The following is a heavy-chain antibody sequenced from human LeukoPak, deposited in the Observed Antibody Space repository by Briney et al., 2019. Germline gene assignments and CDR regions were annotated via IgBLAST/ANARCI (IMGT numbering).Heavy chain of an antibody. Sequence: GGPLRLSCAASGFTFSSYGLHWVRQAPGKGLEWVAVIWYDGSNKDYADSVKGRFTISRDNSKNTLFLQMNRLRAEDTAVYYCARDPDDYGGDSYFDYWGQGTLVTVSS. CDR1: GFTFSSYG. V-gene: IGHV3-33*01. D-gene: IGHD4-23*01. CDR2: IWYDGSNK. CDR3: ARDPDDYGGDSYFDY. J-gene: IGHJ4*02.